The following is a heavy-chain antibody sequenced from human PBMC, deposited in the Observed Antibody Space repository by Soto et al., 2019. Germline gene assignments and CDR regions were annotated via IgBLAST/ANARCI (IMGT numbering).Heavy chain of an antibody. D-gene: IGHD6-6*01. CDR3: AVAGARFAY. Sequence: GGSLRLSCAASGLTVSSDYMSWVRQAPGKGLEWVSVIYSGGSTYYADSVKGRFTISRHNSKNTLYLQMNSLRAEDTAVYYCAVAGARFAYSGQGTPDLVSS. V-gene: IGHV3-53*04. CDR1: GLTVSSDY. CDR2: IYSGGST. J-gene: IGHJ4*02.